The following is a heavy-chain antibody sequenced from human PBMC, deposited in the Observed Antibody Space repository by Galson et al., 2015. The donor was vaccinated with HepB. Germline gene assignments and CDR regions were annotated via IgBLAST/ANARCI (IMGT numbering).Heavy chain of an antibody. CDR1: GYTFTSYA. CDR2: INAGNGNT. CDR3: ARDKVYGSGSFYFDY. J-gene: IGHJ4*02. Sequence: VKVSCKASGYTFTSYAMHWVRQAPGQRLEWMGWINAGNGNTKYSQKFQGRVTITRDTSASTAYMELSSLRSEDTAVYYCARDKVYGSGSFYFDYWGQGTLVTVSS. D-gene: IGHD3-10*01. V-gene: IGHV1-3*01.